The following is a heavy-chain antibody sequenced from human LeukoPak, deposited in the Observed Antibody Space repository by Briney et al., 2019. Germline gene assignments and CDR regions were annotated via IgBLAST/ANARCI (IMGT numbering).Heavy chain of an antibody. V-gene: IGHV1-18*01. CDR3: ARALCCPEKGQWLALFDY. CDR1: GYTFTSYG. Sequence: GASVKVSCKASGYTFTSYGISWVRQAPGQGLEWMGWISAYNGNTNYAQKVQGRVTMTTDTSTSTAYMALRSLSSDDTAVYYCARALCCPEKGQWLALFDYWGQGTLVTVSS. J-gene: IGHJ4*02. CDR2: ISAYNGNT. D-gene: IGHD6-19*01.